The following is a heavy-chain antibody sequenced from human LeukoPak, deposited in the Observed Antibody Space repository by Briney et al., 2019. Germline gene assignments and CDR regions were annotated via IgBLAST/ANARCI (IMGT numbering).Heavy chain of an antibody. CDR1: Y. J-gene: IGHJ4*02. D-gene: IGHD5-18*01. Sequence: YXXXIRXAPGXXXEWVSYISSSGSTIYYADSVKGRFTISRDNAKNSLYLQMNSLRAEDTAVYYCARGTAMGDLDYWGQGTLVTVSS. CDR2: ISSSGSTI. CDR3: ARGTAMGDLDY. V-gene: IGHV3-11*01.